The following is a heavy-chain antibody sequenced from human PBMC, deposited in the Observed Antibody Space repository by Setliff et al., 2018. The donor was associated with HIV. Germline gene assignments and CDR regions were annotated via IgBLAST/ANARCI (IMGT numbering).Heavy chain of an antibody. CDR3: ARMESTRPPRGLDY. D-gene: IGHD6-6*01. V-gene: IGHV4-39*01. J-gene: IGHJ4*02. Sequence: PSETLSLTCTVSGCFVSRSSHYWGWIRQPRGKRLEWIGTIYYNGYTQYNPSFKSRVIMSVDTSKNEFSLILLSVAAADTAVYYCARMESTRPPRGLDYWGQGTLVTVSS. CDR2: IYYNGYT. CDR1: GCFVSRSSHY.